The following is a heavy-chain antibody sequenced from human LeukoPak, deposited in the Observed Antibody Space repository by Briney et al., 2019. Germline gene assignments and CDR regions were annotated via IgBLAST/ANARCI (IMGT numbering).Heavy chain of an antibody. CDR2: ISSSSSYI. CDR3: ARGLGNYGSGSSD. Sequence: PGGSLRLSCAASGFTFSSYWMSWVRQAPGKGLEWVSSISSSSSYIYYADSVKGRFTISRDNAKNSLYLQMNSLRAEDTAVYYCARGLGNYGSGSSDWGQGTLVTVSS. CDR1: GFTFSSYW. J-gene: IGHJ4*02. V-gene: IGHV3-21*01. D-gene: IGHD3-10*01.